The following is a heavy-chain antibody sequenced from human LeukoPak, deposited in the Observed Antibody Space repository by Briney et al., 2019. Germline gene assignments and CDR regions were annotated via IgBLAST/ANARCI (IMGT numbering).Heavy chain of an antibody. Sequence: PGGSLRLSCAASGFTFSSYSMNWVRQAPGRGLEWVSSISSSSSYIYYADSVKGRFTISRDNAKNSLYLQMNSLRAEDTAVYYCARDRYDYSITYYYYMDVWGKGTTVTVSS. CDR1: GFTFSSYS. CDR2: ISSSSSYI. J-gene: IGHJ6*03. V-gene: IGHV3-21*01. CDR3: ARDRYDYSITYYYYMDV. D-gene: IGHD4-11*01.